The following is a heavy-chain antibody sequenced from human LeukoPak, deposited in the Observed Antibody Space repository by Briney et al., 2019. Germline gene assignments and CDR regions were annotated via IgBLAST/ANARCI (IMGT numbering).Heavy chain of an antibody. CDR3: ARDHGNYDYYYGMDV. CDR1: GFTVSSNY. D-gene: IGHD3-3*01. CDR2: IYSGGST. V-gene: IGHV3-66*01. Sequence: GGSLRLSCAASGFTVSSNYMSWVRQAPGKGLEWVSVIYSGGSTYYADSVKGRFTISRDNSKNTLYLQMNSLRAEDTAVYYCARDHGNYDYYYGMDVWAKGPRSPSP. J-gene: IGHJ6*02.